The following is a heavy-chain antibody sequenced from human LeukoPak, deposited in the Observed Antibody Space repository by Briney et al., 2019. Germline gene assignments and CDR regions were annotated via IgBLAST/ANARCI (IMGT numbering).Heavy chain of an antibody. CDR3: VKDGRRTTTNWFDP. Sequence: PGGSLRLSCSAPGFTFSSYAMHWVRQAPGKGLEYVSAISSNGGSTYYADSVKGRFAISRDNSKNTLYLQMSSLRAEDTAVYYCVKDGRRTTTNWFDPWGQGTLVTVSS. CDR1: GFTFSSYA. CDR2: ISSNGGST. V-gene: IGHV3-64D*06. J-gene: IGHJ5*02. D-gene: IGHD1-1*01.